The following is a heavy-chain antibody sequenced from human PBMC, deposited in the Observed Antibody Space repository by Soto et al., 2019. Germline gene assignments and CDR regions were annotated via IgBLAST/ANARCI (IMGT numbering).Heavy chain of an antibody. CDR3: ASSLYDYGDYPPVY. Sequence: QVQLVQSGAEVKKPGSSVKVSCKAFGGTFSSYAISWVRQAPGQGLEWMGGIIPIFGTANYAQKFQGRVTITADESTSTAYMELSSLRSEDTAVYYCASSLYDYGDYPPVYWGQGTLVTVSS. D-gene: IGHD4-17*01. CDR2: IIPIFGTA. J-gene: IGHJ4*02. CDR1: GGTFSSYA. V-gene: IGHV1-69*01.